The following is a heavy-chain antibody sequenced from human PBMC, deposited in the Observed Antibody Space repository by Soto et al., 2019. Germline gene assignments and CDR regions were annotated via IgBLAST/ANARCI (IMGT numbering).Heavy chain of an antibody. CDR3: ARDGMTTGDT. V-gene: IGHV4-4*07. J-gene: IGHJ4*02. D-gene: IGHD2-21*02. Sequence: SETLSLTCIVSGVSVTSYTWSWVRQPANKGLEWIGRVFSSVSATYNPALKSRVSISMDTAENRISLKLDSVTAADAGVYFCARDGMTTGDTWGPGTLVTVSS. CDR1: GVSVTSYT. CDR2: VFSSVSA.